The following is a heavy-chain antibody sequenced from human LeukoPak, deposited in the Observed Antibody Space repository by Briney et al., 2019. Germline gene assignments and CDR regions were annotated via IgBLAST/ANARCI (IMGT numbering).Heavy chain of an antibody. D-gene: IGHD2-2*01. CDR1: GGSISSRSYY. Sequence: SSETLSLTCTVSGGSISSRSYYWGWIRQPPGEGREWIASIYYSGSTYYNPSLKSRVTISVDTSKNQFSLKLSSVTAADTAVYYCARGAVPAAIVLYFDYWGQGTLVTVSS. CDR2: IYYSGST. J-gene: IGHJ4*02. CDR3: ARGAVPAAIVLYFDY. V-gene: IGHV4-39*01.